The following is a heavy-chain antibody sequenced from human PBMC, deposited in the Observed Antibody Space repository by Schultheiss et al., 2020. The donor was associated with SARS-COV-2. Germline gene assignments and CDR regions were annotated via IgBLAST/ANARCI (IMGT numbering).Heavy chain of an antibody. J-gene: IGHJ4*02. CDR1: GGSFSGYY. CDR3: ARGGAARQPPPV. D-gene: IGHD6-6*01. CDR2: INHSGST. V-gene: IGHV4-34*01. Sequence: SETLSLTCAVYGGSFSGYYWTWIRQPPGKGLEWIGEINHSGSTNYNPSLKSRLSISVDTSKNQFSLKVSSVTAADTAVYYCARGGAARQPPPVWGQGTLVTVSS.